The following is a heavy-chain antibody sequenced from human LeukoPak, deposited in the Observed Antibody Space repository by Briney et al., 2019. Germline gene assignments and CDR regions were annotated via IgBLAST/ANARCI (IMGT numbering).Heavy chain of an antibody. CDR1: GFTFSSFS. Sequence: GGSLRLSCAGSGFTFSSFSMNWVRQAPGKGLEWISYISGRDNNIHYADSVKGRFTISRDNAKNSLYLQMNSLRDEDTAVYYCARDKDWAFDYWGQGTLVTVSS. CDR2: ISGRDNNI. CDR3: ARDKDWAFDY. V-gene: IGHV3-48*02. D-gene: IGHD3-9*01. J-gene: IGHJ4*02.